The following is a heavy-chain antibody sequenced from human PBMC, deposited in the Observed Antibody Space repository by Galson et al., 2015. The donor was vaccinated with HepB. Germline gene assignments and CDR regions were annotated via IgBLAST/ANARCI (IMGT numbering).Heavy chain of an antibody. CDR2: ISAYNGNT. CDR1: GFTFTSYG. J-gene: IGHJ6*02. D-gene: IGHD4-17*01. V-gene: IGHV1-18*04. Sequence: SVKVSCKASGFTFTSYGISWVRQAPGQGLEWMGWISAYNGNTNYAQKLQGRVTMTTDTSTSTAYMELRSLRSDDTAVYYCARVAQSDYGYYYGMDVWGQGTTVTVSS. CDR3: ARVAQSDYGYYYGMDV.